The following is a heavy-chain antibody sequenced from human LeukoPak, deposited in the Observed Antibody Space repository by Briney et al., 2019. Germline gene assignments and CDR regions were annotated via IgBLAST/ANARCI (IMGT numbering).Heavy chain of an antibody. J-gene: IGHJ4*02. Sequence: GGSLRLSCAASGFIFSSYAMSWVRQAPGKGLEWVSLISGSGDGTQSADSVTGRFTISRDNSKNTLYLQMDSLRADDTAIYYCAKARGSSSSLAYFDYWGQGTLVTVSS. V-gene: IGHV3-23*01. D-gene: IGHD6-6*01. CDR3: AKARGSSSSLAYFDY. CDR1: GFIFSSYA. CDR2: ISGSGDGT.